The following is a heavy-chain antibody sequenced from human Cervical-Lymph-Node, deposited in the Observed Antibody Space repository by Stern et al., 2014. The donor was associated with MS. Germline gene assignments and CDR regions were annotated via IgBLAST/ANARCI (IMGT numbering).Heavy chain of an antibody. D-gene: IGHD3-10*01. CDR2: ATYDGSDQ. V-gene: IGHV3-30*03. J-gene: IGHJ6*02. CDR3: ARDRGLTHYFYGMDV. Sequence: QVQLVESGGGLVQPGGSLRLSCAASGFTFSDYGMHWVRQAPGKGLEWVALATYDGSDQYYADYVKGRFTVSRDNSKNTVLLQMNGLRPEDTAVYFCARDRGLTHYFYGMDVWGQGTTVTVSS. CDR1: GFTFSDYG.